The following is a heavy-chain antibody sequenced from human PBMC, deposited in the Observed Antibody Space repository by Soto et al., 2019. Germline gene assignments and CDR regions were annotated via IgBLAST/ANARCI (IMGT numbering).Heavy chain of an antibody. CDR1: GGTFSSYA. CDR3: ARGGSSYYDFWSGYQDRGIWAMSNGPLSWEYNWFDP. Sequence: GASVKVSCKASGGTFSSYAINWVRQATGQGLEWMGWMNPNSGNTGYAQKFQGRVTMTRNTSISTAYMELSSLRSEDTAVYYCARGGSSYYDFWSGYQDRGIWAMSNGPLSWEYNWFDPWGQGTLVTVSS. CDR2: MNPNSGNT. D-gene: IGHD3-3*01. J-gene: IGHJ5*02. V-gene: IGHV1-8*02.